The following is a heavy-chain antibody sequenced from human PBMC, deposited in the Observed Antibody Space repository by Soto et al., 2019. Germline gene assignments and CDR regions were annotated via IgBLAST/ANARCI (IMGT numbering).Heavy chain of an antibody. V-gene: IGHV3-30*18. CDR3: AKAVCSGGSCYLDY. CDR1: GFTFSSYG. J-gene: IGHJ4*02. D-gene: IGHD2-15*01. Sequence: QVQLVESGGGVVQPGRSRRLSCAASGFTFSSYGMHWVRQAPGKGLEWVAVISYDGSNKYYADSVKGRFTISRDNSKNTLYLQMNSLRAEDTAVYYCAKAVCSGGSCYLDYWGQGTLVTVSS. CDR2: ISYDGSNK.